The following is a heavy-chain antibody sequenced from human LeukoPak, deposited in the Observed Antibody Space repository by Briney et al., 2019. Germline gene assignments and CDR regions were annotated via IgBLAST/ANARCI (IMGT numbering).Heavy chain of an antibody. CDR1: GYTFTGYY. CDR2: INPNSGGT. CDR3: ARELRLGELSLTPYY. V-gene: IGHV1-2*02. Sequence: ASVKVSCKASGYTFTGYYIHWVRQAPGQGLEWMGWINPNSGGTNYAQKFQGRVTMTRDTSISTTYVELSRLRSDDTAVYYCARELRLGELSLTPYYWGQRTLVTVSS. J-gene: IGHJ4*02. D-gene: IGHD3-16*02.